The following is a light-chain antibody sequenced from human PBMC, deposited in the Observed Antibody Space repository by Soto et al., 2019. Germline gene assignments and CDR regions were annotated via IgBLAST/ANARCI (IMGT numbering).Light chain of an antibody. V-gene: IGKV1-9*01. Sequence: DIQLTQSPSFLSASVGDRVTITCRASQGISSYLAWYQQKPGKAPKLLIYAASTLQSGVPSRFSGSGSGTEFTLTISRLQPEDFATYYCQQSYSSIGTFGQGTNLEIK. J-gene: IGKJ2*01. CDR3: QQSYSSIGT. CDR1: QGISSY. CDR2: AAS.